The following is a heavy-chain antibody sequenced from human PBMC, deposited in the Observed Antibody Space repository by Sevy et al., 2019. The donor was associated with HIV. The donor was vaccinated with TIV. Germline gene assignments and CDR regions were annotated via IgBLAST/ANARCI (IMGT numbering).Heavy chain of an antibody. V-gene: IGHV3-49*03. CDR2: IRNKAYYGTT. CDR1: GFTFGDYA. D-gene: IGHD6-19*01. J-gene: IGHJ5*02. Sequence: GGSLRLSCKASGFTFGDYAMSWFRQAPGKGLEWVGFIRNKAYYGTTEYAASVKGRFTISRDDSKSIAYLQMNSLKTEDTAVYYCTRDPTEGIAVAGNWYDPWGQGTLVTVSS. CDR3: TRDPTEGIAVAGNWYDP.